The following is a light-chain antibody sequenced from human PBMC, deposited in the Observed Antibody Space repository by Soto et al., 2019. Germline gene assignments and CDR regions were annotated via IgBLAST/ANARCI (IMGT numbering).Light chain of an antibody. CDR1: PGITRW. V-gene: IGKV1D-12*01. CDR3: QQANRFPLT. CDR2: EAS. Sequence: DSQMTQSPSSVSASVADRVTITCRASPGITRWLAWYQQSPGKAPKLLIYEASRLQSGVPSRFSGSGSGTGFTLTISLLQPEDFATYYCQQANRFPLTFGGGTKVEIK. J-gene: IGKJ4*01.